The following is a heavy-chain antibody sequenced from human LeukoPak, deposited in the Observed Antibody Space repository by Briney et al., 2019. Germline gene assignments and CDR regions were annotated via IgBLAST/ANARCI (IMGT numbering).Heavy chain of an antibody. CDR3: ARLHYSSWSFDY. CDR1: GGSISSSSYY. D-gene: IGHD6-6*01. V-gene: IGHV4-39*01. CDR2: IYYSGST. Sequence: KPSETLSLTCTVSGGSISSSSYYRGWIRQPPGQGLEWIGSIYYSGSTYYNPSLKSRVTISVDTSKNQFSLKLSSVTAADTALYYCARLHYSSWSFDYWGQGTLVTVSS. J-gene: IGHJ4*02.